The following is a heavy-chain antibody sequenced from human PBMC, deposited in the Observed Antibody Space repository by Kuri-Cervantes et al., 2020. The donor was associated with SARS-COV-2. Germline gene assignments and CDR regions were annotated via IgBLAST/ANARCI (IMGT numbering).Heavy chain of an antibody. Sequence: GESLKISCAASGFTFSSYGMHWVRQAPGKGLEWVAVISYDGSNKYYADSVKGRFTISRDNSKNTLYLQMNSLRAEDTAVYYCAKLPVGATVGDYWGQGTQVTVSS. D-gene: IGHD1-26*01. V-gene: IGHV3-30*18. CDR3: AKLPVGATVGDY. CDR1: GFTFSSYG. J-gene: IGHJ4*02. CDR2: ISYDGSNK.